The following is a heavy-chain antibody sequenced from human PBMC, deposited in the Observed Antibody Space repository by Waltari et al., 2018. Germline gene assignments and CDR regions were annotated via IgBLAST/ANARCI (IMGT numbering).Heavy chain of an antibody. CDR1: GGSIDSGSYS. J-gene: IGHJ4*02. CDR3: ARGPLLSKVDY. CDR2: IYTSGST. D-gene: IGHD1-26*01. Sequence: QVQLQESGPGLVKPSQTLSLTCTVSGGSIDSGSYSWSWIRQPAGTGLEWIGRIYTSGSTNHNPSLKSRVTISVDTSKNQFSLNLSSVTAADTAVYYCARGPLLSKVDYWGQGTLVTVSS. V-gene: IGHV4-61*02.